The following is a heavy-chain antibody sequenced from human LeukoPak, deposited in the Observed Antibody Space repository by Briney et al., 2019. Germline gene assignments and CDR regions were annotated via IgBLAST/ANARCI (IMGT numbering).Heavy chain of an antibody. CDR1: GGSISSGSYY. D-gene: IGHD6-6*01. V-gene: IGHV4-61*01. CDR3: ATGRIAARHYYYYMDV. J-gene: IGHJ6*03. Sequence: SETLSLTCTVSGGSISSGSYYWSWIRQPPGKGLEWIGYIYYSGSTNYNPSLKSRVTISVDTSKNQFSLKLSSVTAADTAVYYCATGRIAARHYYYYMDVWGKGTTVTVSS. CDR2: IYYSGST.